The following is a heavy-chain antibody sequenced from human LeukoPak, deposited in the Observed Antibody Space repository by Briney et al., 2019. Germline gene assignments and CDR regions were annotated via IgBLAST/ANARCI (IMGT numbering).Heavy chain of an antibody. V-gene: IGHV1-2*02. J-gene: IGHJ3*02. D-gene: IGHD1-14*01. CDR1: GYTFNVFY. Sequence: GASVKVSCKASGYTFNVFYMHWVRQAPGQGLEWMGWINPNTGDTNYAQKFQGRVTMTRDTSTSTAYMELRWLTSDDTAVYYCARDLFTRKTLGNWDSRAFHIWGQGTMVTVSS. CDR2: INPNTGDT. CDR3: ARDLFTRKTLGNWDSRAFHI.